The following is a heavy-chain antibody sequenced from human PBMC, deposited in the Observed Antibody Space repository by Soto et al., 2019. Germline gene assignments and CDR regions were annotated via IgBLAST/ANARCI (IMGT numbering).Heavy chain of an antibody. J-gene: IGHJ4*02. CDR1: GFKFSNYA. Sequence: WGSLRRSCSASGFKFSNYAMSWVRQAPGKGLEWVSLISATGGGTYYADSVKGRFTISRDNSHNTLYLQVHSLTAEDTAVYYCAKDRRAGGNSAFYFGFWGQEAQVTVSS. CDR3: AKDRRAGGNSAFYFGF. D-gene: IGHD3-16*01. V-gene: IGHV3-23*01. CDR2: ISATGGGT.